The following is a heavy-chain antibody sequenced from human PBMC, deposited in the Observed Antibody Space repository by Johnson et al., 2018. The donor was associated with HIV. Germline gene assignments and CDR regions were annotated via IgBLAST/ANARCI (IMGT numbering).Heavy chain of an antibody. D-gene: IGHD3-10*01. J-gene: IGHJ3*02. CDR3: AIQGPTMVLVRSAFDI. V-gene: IGHV3-7*02. CDR2: IKQDGSEK. Sequence: VQLVESGGGLVQPGGSLRLSCAASGFTFSSYWMSWVRQAPGKGLEWVANIKQDGSEKYYVDSVKGRLTISRDNAKNSLYLQMNSLRAEDTAVDYCAIQGPTMVLVRSAFDIWGQGTMVTVS. CDR1: GFTFSSYW.